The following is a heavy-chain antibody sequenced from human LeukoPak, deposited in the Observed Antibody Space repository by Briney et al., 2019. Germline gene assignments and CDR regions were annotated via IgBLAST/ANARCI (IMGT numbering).Heavy chain of an antibody. CDR1: GYTFTSYG. Sequence: ASVKVSCKASGYTFTSYGISWVRQAPGQGLEWMGWISAYNGNTNYAQKLQGRVTMTTDTSTSTAYMELRSLRSDDTAVYYCARWRGEGPKYNWFDPWGQGTLVTVSS. CDR3: ARWRGEGPKYNWFDP. V-gene: IGHV1-18*01. D-gene: IGHD3-3*01. CDR2: ISAYNGNT. J-gene: IGHJ5*02.